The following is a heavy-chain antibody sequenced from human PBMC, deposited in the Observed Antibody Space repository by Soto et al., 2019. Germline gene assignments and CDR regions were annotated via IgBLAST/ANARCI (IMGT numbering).Heavy chain of an antibody. CDR2: IYYSGST. D-gene: IGHD3-10*01. CDR3: ARFPGYYYYYMDV. Sequence: SETLSLTCTVSGGSISSYYWSWIRQPPGKGLEWIGYIYYSGSTNYSPSLKSRVTISVDTSKNQFSLKLSSVTAADTAVYYCARFPGYYYYYMDVWGKGTTVTVSS. V-gene: IGHV4-59*01. J-gene: IGHJ6*03. CDR1: GGSISSYY.